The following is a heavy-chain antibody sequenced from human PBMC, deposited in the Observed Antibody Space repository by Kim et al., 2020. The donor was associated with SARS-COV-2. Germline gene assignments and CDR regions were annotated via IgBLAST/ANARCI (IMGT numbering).Heavy chain of an antibody. J-gene: IGHJ4*02. Sequence: SETLSLTCSVSGGSISSNNDYWGWIRQPPGKGLEWIGSIYYSGNTYYNPSLKSRVTVSVDTSKNQFSLKLRSVTAADTAVYYCARHSTKQPYTFDFWGQGTLVTVSS. D-gene: IGHD3-16*01. V-gene: IGHV4-39*01. CDR3: ARHSTKQPYTFDF. CDR2: IYYSGNT. CDR1: GGSISSNNDY.